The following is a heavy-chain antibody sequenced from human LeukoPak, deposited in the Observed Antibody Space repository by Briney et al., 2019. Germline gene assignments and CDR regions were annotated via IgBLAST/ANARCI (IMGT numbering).Heavy chain of an antibody. Sequence: ASLKLSCKASGYTFTSYGISWVRQAPGQGLEWMGWISAYNGNTNYAQKLQGRVTMTTDTSTSTAYMELRSLRSDDTAVYYCARGRDVDYYGSGSDLGYWGQGTLVTVSS. CDR1: GYTFTSYG. J-gene: IGHJ4*02. CDR2: ISAYNGNT. V-gene: IGHV1-18*04. D-gene: IGHD3-10*01. CDR3: ARGRDVDYYGSGSDLGY.